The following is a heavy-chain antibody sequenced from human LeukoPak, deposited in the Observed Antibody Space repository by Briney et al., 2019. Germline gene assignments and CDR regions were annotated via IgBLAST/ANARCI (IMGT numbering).Heavy chain of an antibody. CDR1: GYTFTSYY. Sequence: ASVKVSCKASGYTFTSYYMHWVRQAPGQGPEWVGIINPSDGSTTYAQKFQGRVTMTRDTSTSTVCMELSSLRSEDTAVYYCARHQGAGEYPFDYWGQGTLVTVSS. D-gene: IGHD3-16*01. CDR2: INPSDGST. V-gene: IGHV1-46*01. CDR3: ARHQGAGEYPFDY. J-gene: IGHJ4*02.